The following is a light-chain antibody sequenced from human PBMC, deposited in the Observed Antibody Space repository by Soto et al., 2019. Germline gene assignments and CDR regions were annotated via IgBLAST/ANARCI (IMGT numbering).Light chain of an antibody. CDR3: CSYADSSRIYV. CDR2: EGS. V-gene: IGLV2-23*01. CDR1: SSDVGSYNL. Sequence: QSALTQPASVSGSPGQSTTISCTGTSSDVGSYNLVSWYQQHPGKAPKLMIYEGSKRPSGISNRFSGSKSGNTASLTISGLQAEDEAEYYCCSYADSSRIYVFGSGTKLTVL. J-gene: IGLJ1*01.